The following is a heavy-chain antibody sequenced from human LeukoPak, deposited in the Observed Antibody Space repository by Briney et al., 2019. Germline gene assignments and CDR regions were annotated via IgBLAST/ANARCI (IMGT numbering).Heavy chain of an antibody. J-gene: IGHJ5*02. Sequence: SETLSLTCTVSGYSISSGYYWGWIRQPPGKGLEWIGSIYHSGSTYYNPSLKSRVTISIDTSKNQFSLKLTSVTAADTAVYYCARDPAASSWFDPWGQGTLVTVSS. CDR3: ARDPAASSWFDP. CDR2: IYHSGST. V-gene: IGHV4-38-2*02. CDR1: GYSISSGYY. D-gene: IGHD6-13*01.